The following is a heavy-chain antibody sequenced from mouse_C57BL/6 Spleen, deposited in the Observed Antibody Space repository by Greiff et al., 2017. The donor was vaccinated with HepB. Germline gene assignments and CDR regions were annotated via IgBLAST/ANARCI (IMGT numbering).Heavy chain of an antibody. Sequence: EVQLQQSGAELVKPGASVKLSCTASGFNIKDYYMHWVKQRTEQGLEWIGRIDPEDGETKYAPKFQGKATITADTSSNTAYLQLSSLTSADTAVYYCARGITTVVATGYFDVWGTGTTVTVSS. D-gene: IGHD1-1*01. J-gene: IGHJ1*03. CDR3: ARGITTVVATGYFDV. V-gene: IGHV14-2*01. CDR2: IDPEDGET. CDR1: GFNIKDYY.